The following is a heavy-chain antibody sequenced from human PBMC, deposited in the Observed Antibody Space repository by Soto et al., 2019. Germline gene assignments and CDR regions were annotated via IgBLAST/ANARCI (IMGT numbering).Heavy chain of an antibody. J-gene: IGHJ4*02. V-gene: IGHV3-23*01. CDR1: GFSFSIYS. CDR3: ADGGEWSFNFEY. D-gene: IGHD3-3*01. CDR2: ISASGENT. Sequence: EVQLLESGGGLVQPGGSLRLSCAASGFSFSIYSMSRVRQAPGKGLEWVCGISASGENTYYADSVKGRFTISRDNSKNTMYLQMNNLRVEDKAVYYCADGGEWSFNFEYWGQGTLVTVFS.